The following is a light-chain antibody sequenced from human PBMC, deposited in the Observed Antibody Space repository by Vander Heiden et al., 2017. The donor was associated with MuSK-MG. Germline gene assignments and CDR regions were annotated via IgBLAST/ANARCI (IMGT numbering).Light chain of an antibody. CDR1: QGISSY. Sequence: DIRLTQPPSFLSASVGDRVTITCRASQGISSYLAWYQQKPGKAPKLLMDAASTLQSGVPSRFSGSGSGTEFTLTISSLQPEDFATYYCQQLNSYPLTFGGGTRVEIQ. CDR3: QQLNSYPLT. CDR2: AAS. V-gene: IGKV1-9*01. J-gene: IGKJ4*01.